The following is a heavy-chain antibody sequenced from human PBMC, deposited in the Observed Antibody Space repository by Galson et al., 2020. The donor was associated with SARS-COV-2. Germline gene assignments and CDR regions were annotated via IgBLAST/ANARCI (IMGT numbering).Heavy chain of an antibody. Sequence: SLRLSCAASGFTFDDYAMHWVRQAPGKGLEWVSGISWNSGSIGYADSVKGRFTISRDNAKNSLYLQMNSLRAEDTALYYCAKDGGIAVAGIPPYYYGMGVWGQGTTVTVSS. J-gene: IGHJ6*02. D-gene: IGHD6-19*01. CDR1: GFTFDDYA. CDR3: AKDGGIAVAGIPPYYYGMGV. CDR2: ISWNSGSI. V-gene: IGHV3-9*01.